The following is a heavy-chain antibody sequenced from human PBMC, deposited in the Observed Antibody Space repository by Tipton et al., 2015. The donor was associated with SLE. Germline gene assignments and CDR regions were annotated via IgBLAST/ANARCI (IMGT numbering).Heavy chain of an antibody. Sequence: TLSLTCTVSGGSISSHYWSWIRQPPGKGLEWIGYIYYSGSTNYNPSLKSRVTISVDTSKNQFSLKLSSVTAADTAVYYCARGDTMVRGVSYYFDYWGQGTLVTVSS. D-gene: IGHD3-10*01. CDR1: GGSISSHY. V-gene: IGHV4-59*11. CDR3: ARGDTMVRGVSYYFDY. J-gene: IGHJ4*02. CDR2: IYYSGST.